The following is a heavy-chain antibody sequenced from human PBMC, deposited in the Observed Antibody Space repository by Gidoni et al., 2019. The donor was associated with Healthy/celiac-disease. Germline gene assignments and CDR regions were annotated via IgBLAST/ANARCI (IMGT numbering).Heavy chain of an antibody. CDR2: INHSGST. CDR3: ARAGAAGNWFDP. CDR1: GGSFSGYY. Sequence: QVQLQQWGAGLLKPSETLSLTCAVYGGSFSGYYWSWIRQPPGKGLEWIGEINHSGSTNYNPSLKSRVTISVDTSKNQFSLKLSSVTAADTAVYYCARAGAAGNWFDPWGQGTLVTVSS. V-gene: IGHV4-34*01. J-gene: IGHJ5*02. D-gene: IGHD6-13*01.